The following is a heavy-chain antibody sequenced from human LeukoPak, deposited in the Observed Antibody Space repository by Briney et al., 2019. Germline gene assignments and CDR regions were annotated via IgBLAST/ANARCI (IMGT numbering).Heavy chain of an antibody. V-gene: IGHV4-34*01. CDR3: ARDDLYYNDSSGHSDAFDL. Sequence: PSETLSLTCAVFRGSFSGYYWNWIRQSPGKVLEWIGEINHSGGTHYSPSLKSRVTISLDTSKNQFFLRLSSVTAADTAVYYCARDDLYYNDSSGHSDAFDLWGQGTMVTISS. CDR1: RGSFSGYY. CDR2: INHSGGT. D-gene: IGHD3-22*01. J-gene: IGHJ3*01.